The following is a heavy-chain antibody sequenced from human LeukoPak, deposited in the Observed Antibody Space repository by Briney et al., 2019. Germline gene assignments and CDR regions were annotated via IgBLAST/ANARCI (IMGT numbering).Heavy chain of an antibody. Sequence: GGTLRLSCAVSGFSVTNNYMSWVRQAPGKGLEWVSDFYVGGATYHSDSVKGRFTISRDNSENTLYLQMKSLRAEDTAVYYCAKAGAYYDIFVGADYWGQGTLVTVSS. D-gene: IGHD3-9*01. CDR2: FYVGGAT. J-gene: IGHJ4*02. CDR1: GFSVTNNY. V-gene: IGHV3-53*01. CDR3: AKAGAYYDIFVGADY.